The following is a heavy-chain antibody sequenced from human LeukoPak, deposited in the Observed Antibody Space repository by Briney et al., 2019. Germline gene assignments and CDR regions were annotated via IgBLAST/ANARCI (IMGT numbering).Heavy chain of an antibody. D-gene: IGHD1-26*01. CDR1: GGSMTTHH. J-gene: IGHJ4*02. CDR3: ARGDGSYYSIDY. Sequence: SETLSLTCTVSGGSMTTHHWNWIRQTPGKGLEWIGYIYYSGSTNYNPSLKSRVTISVDTSKNQFSLKLSSVTAADTAVYYCARGDGSYYSIDYWGQGTLVTVSS. V-gene: IGHV4-59*11. CDR2: IYYSGST.